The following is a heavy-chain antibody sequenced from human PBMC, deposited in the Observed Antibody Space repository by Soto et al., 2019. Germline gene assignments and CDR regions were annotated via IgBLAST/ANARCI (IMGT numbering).Heavy chain of an antibody. V-gene: IGHV1-3*01. CDR1: GYTFTTYA. Sequence: QVHLMQSGAEVKKPGASVKLSCKGSGYTFTTYAIHWVRQAPGERLEWVGWVAVYNGATKYAQKFQDRVTITRDISASTAYMELSSLTSEDTAIYYCARGYPGFDPWGQGTLVTVSS. CDR2: VAVYNGAT. CDR3: ARGYPGFDP. J-gene: IGHJ5*02. D-gene: IGHD2-2*02.